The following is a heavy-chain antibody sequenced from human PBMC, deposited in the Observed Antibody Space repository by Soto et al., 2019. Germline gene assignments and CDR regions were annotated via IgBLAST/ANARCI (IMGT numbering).Heavy chain of an antibody. J-gene: IGHJ4*02. D-gene: IGHD6-6*01. Sequence: GSLRLSCSASGFSFNSYAMHWVRQAPGKGLEWVAVMTYDGSYEYYADSVKGRFTISRDNSKNTLYLQMNSLRAEDTALYYCAKDLTHHPRYSSSSYGAANIPFDYWGQGTLVTVSS. CDR2: MTYDGSYE. V-gene: IGHV3-30*18. CDR3: AKDLTHHPRYSSSSYGAANIPFDY. CDR1: GFSFNSYA.